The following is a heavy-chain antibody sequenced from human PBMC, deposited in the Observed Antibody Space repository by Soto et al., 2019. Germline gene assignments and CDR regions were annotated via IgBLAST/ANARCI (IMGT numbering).Heavy chain of an antibody. J-gene: IGHJ4*02. CDR3: AREPYYYDSSGYYYHFDY. V-gene: IGHV1-69*13. Sequence: GASVKVSCKASGGTFSSYAISWVRQAPGQGLEWMGGIIPIFGTANYAQKFQGRVTITADESTSTAYMELSSLRSEDTAVYYCAREPYYYDSSGYYYHFDYWGQGTLVTVSS. D-gene: IGHD3-22*01. CDR2: IIPIFGTA. CDR1: GGTFSSYA.